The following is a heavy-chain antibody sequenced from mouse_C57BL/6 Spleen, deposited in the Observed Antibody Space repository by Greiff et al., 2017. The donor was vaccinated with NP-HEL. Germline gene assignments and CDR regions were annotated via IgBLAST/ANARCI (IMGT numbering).Heavy chain of an antibody. CDR2: ISSGSSTI. V-gene: IGHV5-17*01. CDR1: GFTFSDYG. CDR3: ARKRDGSSLYFDV. J-gene: IGHJ1*03. D-gene: IGHD1-1*01. Sequence: EVKLVESGGGLVKPGGSLKLSCAASGFTFSDYGMHWVRQAPEKGLEWVAYISSGSSTIYYADTVKGRFTISRDNAKNTLFLQMTSLRSEDTAMYYCARKRDGSSLYFDVWGTGTTVTVSS.